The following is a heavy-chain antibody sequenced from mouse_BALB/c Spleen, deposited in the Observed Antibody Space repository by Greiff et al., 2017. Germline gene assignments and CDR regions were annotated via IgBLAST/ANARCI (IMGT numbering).Heavy chain of an antibody. Sequence: EVQLVESGPGLVKPSQSLSLTCSVTGYSITSGYYWNWIRQFPGNKLEWMGYISYDGSNNYNPSLKNRISITRDTSKNQFFLKLNSVTTEDTATYYCSRAYYGYWAMDYWGQGTSVTVAS. CDR3: SRAYYGYWAMDY. V-gene: IGHV3-6*02. J-gene: IGHJ4*01. CDR1: GYSITSGYY. CDR2: ISYDGSN. D-gene: IGHD1-2*01.